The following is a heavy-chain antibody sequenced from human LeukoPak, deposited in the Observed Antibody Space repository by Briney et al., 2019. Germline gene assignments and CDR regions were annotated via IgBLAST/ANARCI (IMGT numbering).Heavy chain of an antibody. V-gene: IGHV1-46*01. D-gene: IGHD1-26*01. CDR3: ARPPDSGRYAYYFDY. J-gene: IGHJ4*02. CDR1: GHTFTSYY. CDR2: INPSGGST. Sequence: ASVKVSCKASGHTFTSYYMHWMRQAPGQGLEWMGIINPSGGSTSYAQKFQGSVTMTRDTSTSTVYMELSSLRSEDTAVYYCARPPDSGRYAYYFDYWGQGTLVTVSS.